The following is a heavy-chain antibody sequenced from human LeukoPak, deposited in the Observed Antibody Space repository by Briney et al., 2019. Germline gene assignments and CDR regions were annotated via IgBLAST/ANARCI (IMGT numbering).Heavy chain of an antibody. Sequence: GGSLRLSCAASGFTYSSYDMNWVRQAPGKGLEWVSAISASGGSTYYADSVKGRFTISRDNSKNTLYLQMNSLRAAAEDTAVYYCAKDRYNDILTGCSLFDFWGQGTLVTVSS. CDR2: ISASGGST. J-gene: IGHJ4*02. CDR3: AKDRYNDILTGCSLFDF. CDR1: GFTYSSYD. D-gene: IGHD3-9*01. V-gene: IGHV3-23*01.